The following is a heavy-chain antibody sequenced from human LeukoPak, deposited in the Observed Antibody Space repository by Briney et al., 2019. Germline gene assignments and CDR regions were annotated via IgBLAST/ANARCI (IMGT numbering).Heavy chain of an antibody. CDR1: GGSFSGYY. J-gene: IGHJ6*02. CDR3: ARHPPRDYYYGMDV. CDR2: INHSGST. Sequence: SETLSLTCAVYGGSFSGYYWSWIRQPPGKGLEWIGEINHSGSTYYNPSLKSRVTISVDTSKNQFSLKLSSVTAADTAVYYCARHPPRDYYYGMDVWGQGTTVTVSS. V-gene: IGHV4-34*01.